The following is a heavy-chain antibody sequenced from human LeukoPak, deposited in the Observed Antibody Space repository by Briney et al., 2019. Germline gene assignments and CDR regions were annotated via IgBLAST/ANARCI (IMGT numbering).Heavy chain of an antibody. J-gene: IGHJ6*03. V-gene: IGHV1-46*01. CDR2: INPSDGST. CDR1: GYTFTSYY. CDR3: ARVPGRISHSSSWFIAREEGYYYYMDV. D-gene: IGHD6-13*01. Sequence: GASVKVSCKASGYTFTSYYMHWVRQAPGQGLEWMGIINPSDGSTSYAQKFQGRVTMTRDMSTSTVYMELSSLRSEDTAFYYCARVPGRISHSSSWFIAREEGYYYYMDVWGKGTTVTVSS.